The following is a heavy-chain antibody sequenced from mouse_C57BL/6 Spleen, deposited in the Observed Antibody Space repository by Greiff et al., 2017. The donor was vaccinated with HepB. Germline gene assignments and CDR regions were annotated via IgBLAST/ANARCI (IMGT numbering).Heavy chain of an antibody. CDR2: IYPGDGDT. J-gene: IGHJ2*01. D-gene: IGHD1-1*01. CDR1: GYAFSSSW. Sequence: QVQLKQSGPELVKPGASVKISCKASGYAFSSSWMNWVKQRPGKGLEWIGRIYPGDGDTNYNGKFKGKATLTADKSSSTAYMQLSSLTSEDSAVYFCANDGSSFSYFDYWGQGTTLTVSS. V-gene: IGHV1-82*01. CDR3: ANDGSSFSYFDY.